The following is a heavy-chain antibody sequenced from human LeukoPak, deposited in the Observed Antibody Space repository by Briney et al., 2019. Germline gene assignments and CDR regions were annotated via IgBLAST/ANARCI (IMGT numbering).Heavy chain of an antibody. CDR3: ARGEDPSGWQNFDF. CDR1: GGSISNYY. V-gene: IGHV4-59*01. J-gene: IGHJ4*02. Sequence: SETLSLTCTVSGGSISNYYWSWIRQPPGKGLEWIGYIYYSGSTNYNPSLKSRITISVDTSKNQFSLKLSSVTAADTAVYYCARGEDPSGWQNFDFWGQGTLVTVSS. D-gene: IGHD6-19*01. CDR2: IYYSGST.